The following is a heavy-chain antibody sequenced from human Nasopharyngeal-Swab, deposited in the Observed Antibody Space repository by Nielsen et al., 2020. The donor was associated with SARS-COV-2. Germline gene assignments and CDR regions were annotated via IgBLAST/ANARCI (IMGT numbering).Heavy chain of an antibody. D-gene: IGHD6-13*01. J-gene: IGHJ4*02. V-gene: IGHV3-23*01. CDR2: ISGSGCST. CDR1: GFTFSSYA. Sequence: GESLKISCAASGFTFSSYAMSWVRQAPGKGLEWVSAISGSGCSTYYADSVKGRFTISRDNSKNTLYLQMNSLRAEDTAVYYCAKEVAAAIGEYYFDYWGQGTLVTVSS. CDR3: AKEVAAAIGEYYFDY.